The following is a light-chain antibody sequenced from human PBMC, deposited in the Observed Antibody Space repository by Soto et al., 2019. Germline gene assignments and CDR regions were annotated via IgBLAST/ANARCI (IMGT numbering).Light chain of an antibody. V-gene: IGKV1-5*01. CDR1: QSISGW. J-gene: IGKJ1*01. CDR2: DVS. Sequence: DIQMTQSPSTLSASVGDRVTITCRASQSISGWLAWYQQKPGKAPKLLIYDVSSRATGIPSRFSGSGSGTEITLTISSLKSEDFAVYYCQQYDNWPRTFGQGTKVDI. CDR3: QQYDNWPRT.